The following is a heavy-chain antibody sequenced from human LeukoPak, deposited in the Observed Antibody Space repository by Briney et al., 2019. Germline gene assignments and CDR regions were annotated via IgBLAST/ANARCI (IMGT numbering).Heavy chain of an antibody. D-gene: IGHD4-17*01. CDR1: GYTFTRYG. CDR3: AREGDDGDSFSFDY. V-gene: IGHV1-18*01. Sequence: GASVKVSCKASGYTFTRYGISWVRQDPGQGLEWMGWISAYNGNTNYAQKLQGRVTMTTDTSTSTAYMELRSLRSDDTAVYYCAREGDDGDSFSFDYWGQGTLVTVSS. CDR2: ISAYNGNT. J-gene: IGHJ4*02.